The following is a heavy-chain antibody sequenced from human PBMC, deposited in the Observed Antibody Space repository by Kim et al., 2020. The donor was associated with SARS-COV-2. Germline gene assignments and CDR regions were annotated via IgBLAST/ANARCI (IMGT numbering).Heavy chain of an antibody. J-gene: IGHJ4*02. CDR3: ARLTYYYGSGSYYVDY. V-gene: IGHV4-39*01. Sequence: SLKSRVTISVDTSKNQFSLKRSSVTAADTAVYYCARLTYYYGSGSYYVDYWGQGTLVTVSS. D-gene: IGHD3-10*01.